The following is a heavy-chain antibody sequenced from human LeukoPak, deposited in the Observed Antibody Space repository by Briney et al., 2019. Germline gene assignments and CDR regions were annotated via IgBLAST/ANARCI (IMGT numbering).Heavy chain of an antibody. V-gene: IGHV3-23*01. CDR2: IDYSGSGT. CDR1: GITFSTHA. J-gene: IGHJ5*02. CDR3: AKGEYDSGWYKWFGP. Sequence: PGGSLRLSCAASGITFSTHAMTWVRQGPGKGLEWVSSIDYSGSGTFYADSVKGRFTISRDNSKDTLYLQMNSLTVEDTAVYYCAKGEYDSGWYKWFGPWGQGTLVTVSS. D-gene: IGHD6-19*01.